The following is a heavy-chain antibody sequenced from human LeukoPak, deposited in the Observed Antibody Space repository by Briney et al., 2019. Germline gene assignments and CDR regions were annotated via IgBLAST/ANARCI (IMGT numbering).Heavy chain of an antibody. V-gene: IGHV5-51*01. Sequence: GESLKISCKGSGYSFSTYWIGWVRQMPGKGLEWMGIIYPGDSDTRYSPSFQGQVTISADKSISTAYLQWSSLKASDTAMYYCAIHNYGGNSEINYWGQGTLVTVSS. D-gene: IGHD4-23*01. CDR1: GYSFSTYW. CDR3: AIHNYGGNSEINY. CDR2: IYPGDSDT. J-gene: IGHJ4*02.